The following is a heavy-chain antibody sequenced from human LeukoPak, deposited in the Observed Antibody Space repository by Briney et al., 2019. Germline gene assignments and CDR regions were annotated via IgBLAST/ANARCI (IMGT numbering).Heavy chain of an antibody. CDR1: GFTFNTYT. V-gene: IGHV3-23*01. CDR2: ISNSGGST. J-gene: IGHJ4*02. Sequence: GESLRLSCAASGFTFNTYTMYWVRQAPGKGLEWVSGISNSGGSTYYADSVKGRFTISRDNSKNTLYLQMNSLRAEDTAVYYCAKDSTYYDFWSGYQLRYYFDYWGQGTLVTVSS. D-gene: IGHD3-3*01. CDR3: AKDSTYYDFWSGYQLRYYFDY.